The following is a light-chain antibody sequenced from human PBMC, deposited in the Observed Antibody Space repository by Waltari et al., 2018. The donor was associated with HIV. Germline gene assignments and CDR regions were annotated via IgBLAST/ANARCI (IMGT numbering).Light chain of an antibody. V-gene: IGLV2-14*01. Sequence: QSALTQPASVSGSPGQSITISCTGTSSDVGGYNYVSWYQQHPGKAPKLMIYEVSNRPSGVSKRFSGSKSGNTASLTISGLQAEDEADYYCSSYTSSISWVFGGGTKLTVL. CDR1: SSDVGGYNY. CDR3: SSYTSSISWV. CDR2: EVS. J-gene: IGLJ3*02.